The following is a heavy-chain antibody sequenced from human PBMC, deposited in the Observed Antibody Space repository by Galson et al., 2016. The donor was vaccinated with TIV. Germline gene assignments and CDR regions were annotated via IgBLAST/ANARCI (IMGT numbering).Heavy chain of an antibody. CDR1: EFTFSNYA. Sequence: SLRLSCAASEFTFSNYAMSWVRQAPGKGLEWVSSISNSGDYIYYSDSMKGRFTISRDNAKKSLYLQMHSLRAEDTAVYYCARIIGYWVGYYSMDVWGQGTTVTVSS. CDR2: ISNSGDYI. V-gene: IGHV3-21*01. D-gene: IGHD2-8*02. J-gene: IGHJ6*02. CDR3: ARIIGYWVGYYSMDV.